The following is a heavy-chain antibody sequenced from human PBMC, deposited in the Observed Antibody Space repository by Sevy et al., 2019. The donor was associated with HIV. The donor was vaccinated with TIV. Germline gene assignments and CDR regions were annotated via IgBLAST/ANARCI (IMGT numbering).Heavy chain of an antibody. CDR3: AKGEGVVITT. CDR2: ISYDGSNK. V-gene: IGHV3-30*18. D-gene: IGHD3-22*01. Sequence: GGSLRLSCAASGFTFSSYGMHWVRQAPGKGLEWVAVISYDGSNKYYADSVKGRFTISRDNSKNTLYLQMNSLRAEDTAVYYYAKGEGVVITTWGQGTLVTVSS. J-gene: IGHJ4*02. CDR1: GFTFSSYG.